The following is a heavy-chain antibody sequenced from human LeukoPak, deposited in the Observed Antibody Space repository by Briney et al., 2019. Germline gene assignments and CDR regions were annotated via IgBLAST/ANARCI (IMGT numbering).Heavy chain of an antibody. CDR2: IGGDSRT. D-gene: IGHD4-23*01. J-gene: IGHJ4*02. CDR3: AKDILRWSFDY. CDR1: GFTFSSNV. Sequence: GGSLRLSCAASGFTFSSNVMSWVRQAPGKGLEWVSGIGGDSRTHYADSVEGRFTVSRDTSKNMLYLQMNNLRAEDTAVYYCAKDILRWSFDYWGQGTLVTVSS. V-gene: IGHV3-23*01.